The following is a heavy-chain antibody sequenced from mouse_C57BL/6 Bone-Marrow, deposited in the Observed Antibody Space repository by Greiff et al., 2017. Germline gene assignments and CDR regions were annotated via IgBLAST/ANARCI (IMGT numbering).Heavy chain of an antibody. CDR2: INPSNGGT. CDR3: ARIDETIITTGGYFDV. J-gene: IGHJ1*03. D-gene: IGHD1-1*01. CDR1: GYTFTSYW. Sequence: QVQLQQPGTELVKPGASVKLSCKASGYTFTSYWMHWVKQRPGQGLEWIGNINPSNGGTNYNEKFKSKATLTVDKSSSPAYMQRSSLTSEDAAFYYCARIDETIITTGGYFDVWGTGTTVTVSS. V-gene: IGHV1-53*01.